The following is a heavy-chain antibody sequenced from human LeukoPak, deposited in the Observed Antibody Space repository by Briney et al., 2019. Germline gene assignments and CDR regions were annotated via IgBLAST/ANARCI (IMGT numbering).Heavy chain of an antibody. J-gene: IGHJ4*02. D-gene: IGHD5-18*01. CDR3: ARSPGWLGRGYSYGYDY. V-gene: IGHV3-74*01. CDR2: INSDGSST. CDR1: GFTFSSYW. Sequence: GGSLRLSCAASGFTFSSYWMHWVRQAPGKGLVWVSRINSDGSSTSYADSVKGRFTISRDNAKNTLYLQMNSLRAEDTAVYYCARSPGWLGRGYSYGYDYWGQGTLVTVSS.